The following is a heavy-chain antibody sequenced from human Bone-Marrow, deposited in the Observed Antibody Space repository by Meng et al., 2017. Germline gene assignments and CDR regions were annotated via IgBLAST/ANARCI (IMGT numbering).Heavy chain of an antibody. J-gene: IGHJ4*02. Sequence: SVNVSCKASGYTFTSYAMNWVRQAPGQGLEWMGWINTNTGNPTYAQGFTGRFVFSLDTSVSTAYLQISSLKAEDTAVYYCARDVADYYYDSSGYWPLYYFDYWGQGTLVTVSS. D-gene: IGHD3-22*01. CDR1: GYTFTSYA. CDR3: ARDVADYYYDSSGYWPLYYFDY. V-gene: IGHV7-4-1*02. CDR2: INTNTGNP.